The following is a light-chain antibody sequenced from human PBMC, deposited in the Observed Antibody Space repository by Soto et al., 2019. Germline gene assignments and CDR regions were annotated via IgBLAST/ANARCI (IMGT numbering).Light chain of an antibody. Sequence: DIQMTQSPSTLSASVGDRVTITCRASQSVTTWLAWYQQKPGKAPKVLIYQASSLQSGVPSRFRGSGSGTEFTLTINSLQPDDFATYNCQQYNTYSPYTFGQRTRLEIK. CDR1: QSVTTW. CDR3: QQYNTYSPYT. V-gene: IGKV1-5*03. CDR2: QAS. J-gene: IGKJ2*01.